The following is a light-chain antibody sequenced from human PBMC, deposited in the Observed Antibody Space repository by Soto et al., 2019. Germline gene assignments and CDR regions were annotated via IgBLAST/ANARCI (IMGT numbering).Light chain of an antibody. V-gene: IGLV2-14*01. CDR2: EVT. CDR3: VSHTDTDTLV. CDR1: NTDVGQDKS. J-gene: IGLJ1*01. Sequence: QSALTQPASVPGSRGQSITISCVGRNTDVGQDKSVSWYQQGPGKAPKLLIFEVTNRPSGVSSRFSGSRSGNTASLTISGLQPDDEGDYFCVSHTDTDTLVFGNGTKVTVL.